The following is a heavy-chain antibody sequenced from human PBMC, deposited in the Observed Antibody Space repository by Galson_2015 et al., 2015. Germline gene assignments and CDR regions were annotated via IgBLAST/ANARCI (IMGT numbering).Heavy chain of an antibody. CDR2: VSDTGGDT. CDR3: AKGNSGSRYSAMDV. CDR1: GFTFRNYA. D-gene: IGHD1-26*01. J-gene: IGHJ6*02. Sequence: SLRLSCAASGFTFRNYAMNWARQAPGKGLEWVSVVSDTGGDTYYADSVKGRFTISRDKSNNTLFLQMNSLRAEDTAIYYCAKGNSGSRYSAMDVSGPGTTVTVSS. V-gene: IGHV3-23*01.